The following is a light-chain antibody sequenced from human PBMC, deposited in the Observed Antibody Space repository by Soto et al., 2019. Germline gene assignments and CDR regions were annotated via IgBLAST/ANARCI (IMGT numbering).Light chain of an antibody. CDR1: QNIYSN. CDR2: RAS. Sequence: ILMTQSPASLSVSPGERSTLSCRASQNIYSNIAWYQQRPGQAPRLLIYRASTRETGVPARFSGSGSGTEFTRTISSLQSEDFEVYYCQQYNNWTRTFGQGTKVDIK. CDR3: QQYNNWTRT. J-gene: IGKJ1*01. V-gene: IGKV3-15*01.